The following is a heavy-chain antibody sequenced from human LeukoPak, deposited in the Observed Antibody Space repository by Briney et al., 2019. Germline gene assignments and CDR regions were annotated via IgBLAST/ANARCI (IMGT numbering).Heavy chain of an antibody. CDR3: AKDLYSSLPPDAFDI. J-gene: IGHJ3*02. CDR1: GFTFSSYA. V-gene: IGHV3-23*01. Sequence: GGSLRLSCAASGFTFSSYAMSWVRQAPGKGLEWVSAISGSGDSTYYGDSVKGRFTISRDNSKNTLYLQMNSLRAEDTAVYYCAKDLYSSLPPDAFDIWGQGTMVTVSS. CDR2: ISGSGDST. D-gene: IGHD6-13*01.